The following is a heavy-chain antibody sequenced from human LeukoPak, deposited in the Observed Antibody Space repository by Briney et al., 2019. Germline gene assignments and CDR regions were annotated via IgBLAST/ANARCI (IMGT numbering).Heavy chain of an antibody. D-gene: IGHD3-22*01. CDR2: IYPGDSDT. Sequence: GESLKISCKGSGYSFTTYWIAWVRQMPGKGLEWMGSIYPGDSDTKYSPSFQGQVTILADKSITTAYLQWSSLKASDTAMYYCAVNYGTSACSYDYWGQGILVTVSS. CDR1: GYSFTTYW. CDR3: AVNYGTSACSYDY. J-gene: IGHJ4*02. V-gene: IGHV5-51*01.